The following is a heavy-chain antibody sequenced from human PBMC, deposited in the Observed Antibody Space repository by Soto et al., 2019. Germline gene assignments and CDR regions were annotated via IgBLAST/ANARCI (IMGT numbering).Heavy chain of an antibody. CDR2: IYYSGST. J-gene: IGHJ4*02. V-gene: IGHV4-59*01. D-gene: IGHD4-4*01. CDR1: GGSIGGYY. CDR3: GKGSYSWDH. Sequence: QLQLQESGPRLVKPSETLSLTCTVSGGSIGGYYWSWIRQPPGKGLEWIGYIYYSGSTSYNPSLKSRVTISVDTSKTQFALRLSSATAADTAVYYCGKGSYSWDHWGQGSLVTVSA.